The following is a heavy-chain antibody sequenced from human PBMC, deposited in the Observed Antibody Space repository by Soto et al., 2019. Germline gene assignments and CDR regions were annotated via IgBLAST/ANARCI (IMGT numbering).Heavy chain of an antibody. V-gene: IGHV1-18*01. CDR3: ARDEAIFGVVPPSHGMDV. CDR2: ISAYNGNT. CDR1: GYTFTSYG. D-gene: IGHD3-3*01. Sequence: QVQLVQSGAEVKKPGASVKVSCKASGYTFTSYGLSWVRQAPGQGREWMWWISAYNGNTNYAQNLQGRVTTTTDTSTSTAYMELRSLRDDDAAVYYCARDEAIFGVVPPSHGMDVWGQGATVTVSS. J-gene: IGHJ6*02.